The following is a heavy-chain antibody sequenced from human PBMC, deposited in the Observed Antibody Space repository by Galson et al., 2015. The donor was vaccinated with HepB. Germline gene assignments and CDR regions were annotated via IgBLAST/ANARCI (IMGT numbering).Heavy chain of an antibody. D-gene: IGHD6-13*01. Sequence: SGAEVKKPGESLKISCKGSGYSFTSYWIGWVRQMPGKGLEWMGIIYPGDSDTRYSPSFQGQVTISRDNSKNTLYLQMNSLRAEDTAVYYCARDRRAYSSTYLPWFDPWGQGTLVTVSS. CDR2: IYPGDSDT. CDR1: GYSFTSYW. J-gene: IGHJ5*02. CDR3: ARDRRAYSSTYLPWFDP. V-gene: IGHV5-51*01.